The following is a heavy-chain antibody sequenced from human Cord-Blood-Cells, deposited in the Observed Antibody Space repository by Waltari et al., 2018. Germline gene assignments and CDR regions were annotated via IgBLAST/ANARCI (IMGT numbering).Heavy chain of an antibody. CDR2: ISSSSSYI. CDR1: GFTFSSYS. Sequence: EVQLVESGGGLVKPGGSLRLSCAASGFTFSSYSMNWVRQAPGKGLEWVSSISSSSSYIYYADSVKGRFTISRDNAKNSLYLQMNSLRAEDTAVYYCASGVEYYDFWSGYYNWFDHWGQGTLVTVSS. CDR3: ASGVEYYDFWSGYYNWFDH. J-gene: IGHJ5*02. V-gene: IGHV3-21*01. D-gene: IGHD3-3*01.